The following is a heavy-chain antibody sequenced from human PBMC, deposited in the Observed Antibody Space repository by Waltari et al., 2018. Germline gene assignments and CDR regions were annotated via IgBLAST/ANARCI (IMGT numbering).Heavy chain of an antibody. CDR2: IYHSGST. D-gene: IGHD3-10*01. J-gene: IGHJ1*01. CDR1: GYSISSGYY. Sequence: QVQLQESGPGLVKPSETLSLTCTVSGYSISSGYYWGWIRQPPGKGLEWIGSIYHSGSTYSDPSLKSRVTISVDTSKNQFSLKLSSVTAADTAVYYCAGYYGSGSYYNEQHWGQGTLVTVSS. CDR3: AGYYGSGSYYNEQH. V-gene: IGHV4-38-2*02.